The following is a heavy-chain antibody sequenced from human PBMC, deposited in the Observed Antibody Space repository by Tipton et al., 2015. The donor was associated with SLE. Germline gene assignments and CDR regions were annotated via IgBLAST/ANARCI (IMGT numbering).Heavy chain of an antibody. CDR3: ARYSTRSNYFKWFDL. CDR2: KYFSGSS. CDR1: GGSMRSYY. Sequence: TLSLTCNVSGGSMRSYYWSWIRQTPGKGLEWIGYKYFSGSSNYNPSLKSRVTISVDMSKNQFSLRLTSVTAADTAVYYCARYSTRSNYFKWFDLWGQGTVVTVSS. D-gene: IGHD2-8*01. J-gene: IGHJ5*02. V-gene: IGHV4-59*08.